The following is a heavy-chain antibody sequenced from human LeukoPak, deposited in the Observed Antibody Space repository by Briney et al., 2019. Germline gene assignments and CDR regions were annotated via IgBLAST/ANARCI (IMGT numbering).Heavy chain of an antibody. CDR2: ITATSLHI. Sequence: PGGSLRLSCAASGVTFSGYSMNWVRQAPGKGLEWVSAITATSLHIYYADSVKGRFTISRDNAKNSLYLQMNSLRAEDTAVYYCAREDSYYYGSGSYPFDYWGQGTLVTVSS. J-gene: IGHJ4*02. D-gene: IGHD3-10*01. CDR3: AREDSYYYGSGSYPFDY. CDR1: GVTFSGYS. V-gene: IGHV3-21*01.